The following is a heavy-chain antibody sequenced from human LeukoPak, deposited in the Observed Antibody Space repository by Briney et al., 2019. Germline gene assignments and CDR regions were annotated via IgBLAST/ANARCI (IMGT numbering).Heavy chain of an antibody. J-gene: IGHJ5*02. CDR3: ARAGNWNDVDWFDP. Sequence: ASVKVSCKVSGYTLTELSMHWVRQAPGKGLEWMGGFDPEDGETIYAQKLQGRVTMTTDTSTSTAYMELRSLRSDDTAVYYCARAGNWNDVDWFDPWGQGTLVTVSS. CDR1: GYTLTELS. D-gene: IGHD1-1*01. CDR2: FDPEDGET. V-gene: IGHV1-24*01.